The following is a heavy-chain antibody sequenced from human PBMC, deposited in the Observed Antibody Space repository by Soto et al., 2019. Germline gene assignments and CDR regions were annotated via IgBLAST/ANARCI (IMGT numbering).Heavy chain of an antibody. CDR2: IWYDGSNK. CDR1: GFIFSTYG. J-gene: IGHJ4*02. V-gene: IGHV3-33*01. CDR3: ARAVGPFDY. D-gene: IGHD3-3*01. Sequence: QVQLVESGGGVVQPGRSLRLSCAASGFIFSTYGMHWVRQAPGKGLEWVAVIWYDGSNKYYADSVKGRFIISRDNSESTLYLQMHSLRAEDTAVYYCARAVGPFDYWGQGTLVTVS.